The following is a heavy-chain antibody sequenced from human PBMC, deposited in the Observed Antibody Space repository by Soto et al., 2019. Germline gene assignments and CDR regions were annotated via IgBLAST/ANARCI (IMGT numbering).Heavy chain of an antibody. J-gene: IGHJ5*02. CDR3: ARFSGGYDYSWFDP. CDR1: GYTFTGYY. Sequence: GASVKVSCKASGYTFTGYYMHWVRQAPGQGLEWMGWINPNSGGTNYAQKFQGRVTMTRDTSISTAYMELSRLRSDDTAVYYCARFSGGYDYSWFDPWGQGTLVTVSS. CDR2: INPNSGGT. D-gene: IGHD5-12*01. V-gene: IGHV1-2*02.